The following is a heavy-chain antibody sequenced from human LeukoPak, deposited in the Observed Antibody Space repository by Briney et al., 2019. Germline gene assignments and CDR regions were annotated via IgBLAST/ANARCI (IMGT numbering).Heavy chain of an antibody. D-gene: IGHD5-18*01. Sequence: SETLSLTCTVSGGSISSYRWSWIRQPPGKGLEWIGYIYNSGSTNYNPSLKSRVTISADTSKNQFSLTLGSVSATDTAVYYCVSPRGFSYGYFDYWGQGTLVTVSS. V-gene: IGHV4-4*08. CDR1: GGSISSYR. CDR3: VSPRGFSYGYFDY. CDR2: IYNSGST. J-gene: IGHJ4*02.